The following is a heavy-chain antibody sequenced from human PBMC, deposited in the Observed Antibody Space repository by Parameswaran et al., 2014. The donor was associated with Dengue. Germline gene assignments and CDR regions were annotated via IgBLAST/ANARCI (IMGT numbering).Heavy chain of an antibody. CDR2: IYPGDSDT. D-gene: IGHD1-26*01. Sequence: WVRQAPGQGLEWMGVIYPGDSDTRYSPSFRGQVTMSADKSINTAYLQWSSLKASDTAIYYCARHPFPTPGPTIAFDIWGQGTMVTVSS. J-gene: IGHJ3*02. CDR3: ARHPFPTPGPTIAFDI. V-gene: IGHV5-51*01.